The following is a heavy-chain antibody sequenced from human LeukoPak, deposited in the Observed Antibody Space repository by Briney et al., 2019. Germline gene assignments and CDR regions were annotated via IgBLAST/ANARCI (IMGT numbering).Heavy chain of an antibody. V-gene: IGHV1-18*01. Sequence: ASVKVSCKASGYTFTSYGTSRVRQAPGQGLEWMGWISPYSGYTNYAQKLQGRVTVTTDTSTSTAYMELKSLRAEDTAVYYCARDYYDSSGYYLVFSGLDYWGQGTLVTVSS. CDR1: GYTFTSYG. CDR3: ARDYYDSSGYYLVFSGLDY. D-gene: IGHD3-22*01. CDR2: ISPYSGYT. J-gene: IGHJ4*02.